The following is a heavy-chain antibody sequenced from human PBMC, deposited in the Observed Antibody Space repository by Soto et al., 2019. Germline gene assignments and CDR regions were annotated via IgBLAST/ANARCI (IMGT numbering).Heavy chain of an antibody. CDR1: GFTFVSHA. CDR3: AKDLGSSSPNWFDP. D-gene: IGHD6-6*01. J-gene: IGHJ5*02. CDR2: ISDSGGTT. V-gene: IGHV3-23*01. Sequence: GGSLRLCCSASGFTFVSHAMNWVRKAPGKGLQWVSAISDSGGTTYYADSVKGRFTISRDNSKNTLYLQMNNLRAEDTAVYYCAKDLGSSSPNWFDPWGQGTLVTVSS.